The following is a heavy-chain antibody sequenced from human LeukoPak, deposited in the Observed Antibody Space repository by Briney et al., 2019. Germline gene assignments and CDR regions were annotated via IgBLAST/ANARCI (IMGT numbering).Heavy chain of an antibody. J-gene: IGHJ3*02. D-gene: IGHD4-11*01. CDR3: ARDRLPSAFDI. Sequence: PGGSLRLSCAVSGFTFSNYGMHWVRQAPGKGLEWVALISYDGSIKYYADSAKGRFTISRDNAKNSLYLQMNSLRAEDTAVYYCARDRLPSAFDIWGQGTMVTVSS. V-gene: IGHV3-30*03. CDR2: ISYDGSIK. CDR1: GFTFSNYG.